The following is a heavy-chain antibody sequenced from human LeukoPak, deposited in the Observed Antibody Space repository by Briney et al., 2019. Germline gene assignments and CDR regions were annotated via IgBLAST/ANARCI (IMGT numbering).Heavy chain of an antibody. V-gene: IGHV5-10-1*01. CDR2: IDPSDSYT. D-gene: IGHD2-2*01. CDR3: ARLRHIVVVPAAMARDYYYYGMDV. Sequence: PGESLKISCKGSGYSFTSYWISWVRQMPGKGLEWMGRIDPSDSYTNYSPSFQGHVTISADKSISTAYLQWSSLKASATAMYYCARLRHIVVVPAAMARDYYYYGMDVWGQGTTVTVSS. CDR1: GYSFTSYW. J-gene: IGHJ6*02.